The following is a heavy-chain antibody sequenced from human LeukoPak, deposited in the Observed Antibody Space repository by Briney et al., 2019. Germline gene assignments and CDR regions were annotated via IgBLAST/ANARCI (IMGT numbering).Heavy chain of an antibody. CDR3: ARHSSGYYYSPFDY. D-gene: IGHD3-22*01. CDR2: IYNSGST. CDR1: GDSNSSISYY. J-gene: IGHJ4*02. V-gene: IGHV4-39*01. Sequence: SETLSLTCTVSGDSNSSISYYWGWIRQPPGKGLEWLGSIYNSGSTYHNPSLKSRVTISIDTSKKQFSLNLRSVTAADSAVYYCARHSSGYYYSPFDYWGQGRLVTVSS.